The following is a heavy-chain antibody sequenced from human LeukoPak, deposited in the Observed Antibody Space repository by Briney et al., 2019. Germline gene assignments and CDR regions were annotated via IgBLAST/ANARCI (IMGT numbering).Heavy chain of an antibody. CDR3: ARHPAPGIAAAGRYAFDY. J-gene: IGHJ4*02. CDR2: IYYSGST. D-gene: IGHD6-13*01. CDR1: AGSISSSSYY. Sequence: SETLSLTCTLAAGSISSSSYYWGWIRQPPGKGLEWIGSIYYSGSTYYNPSLKSRVTISVDTSKNQCSLRLSSVTAADTAIYYCARHPAPGIAAAGRYAFDYWGQGTLVTVSS. V-gene: IGHV4-39*01.